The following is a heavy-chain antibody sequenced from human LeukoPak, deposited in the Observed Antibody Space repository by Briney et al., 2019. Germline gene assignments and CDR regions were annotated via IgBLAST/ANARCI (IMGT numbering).Heavy chain of an antibody. Sequence: SETLSLTCTVSGGSISSSYWSWIRQPPGKGLEWIGCIFYSGSTKYNPSLKSRVTISQDTSKNQSSLKLSSVTAADTAVYYCARHAGCSGASCYSGFPDYWGQGTLVTVSA. V-gene: IGHV4-59*08. CDR2: IFYSGST. CDR1: GGSISSSY. D-gene: IGHD2-15*01. CDR3: ARHAGCSGASCYSGFPDY. J-gene: IGHJ4*02.